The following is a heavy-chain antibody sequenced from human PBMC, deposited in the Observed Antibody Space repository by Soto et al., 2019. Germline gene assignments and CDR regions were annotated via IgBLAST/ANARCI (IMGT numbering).Heavy chain of an antibody. D-gene: IGHD5-12*01. Sequence: SETLSLTCTVSGASVSSGSYYWTWIRQPPGKGLEWIGCTDDTGSTDYNPSLKSRVTLWLDTSKNRLSVRVDSVTAADTAVYYCARSHSGYDPLGMDVWGQGTTVTGS. J-gene: IGHJ6*02. CDR1: GASVSSGSYY. V-gene: IGHV4-61*01. CDR2: TDDTGST. CDR3: ARSHSGYDPLGMDV.